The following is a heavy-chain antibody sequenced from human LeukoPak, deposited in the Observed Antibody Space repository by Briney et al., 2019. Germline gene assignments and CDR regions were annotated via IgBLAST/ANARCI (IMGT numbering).Heavy chain of an antibody. CDR1: AYTFTVYY. CDR2: INPNSGGT. Sequence: GASVTLSCSASAYTFTVYYMYRVRQAPGQGPERMGGINPNSGGTNYAQKFQGRVTMTRDTSISTAYMELSRLRSDDTAVYYCARDLVGYYGSGSYPSDYWGQGTLVTVSS. J-gene: IGHJ4*02. V-gene: IGHV1-2*02. D-gene: IGHD3-10*01. CDR3: ARDLVGYYGSGSYPSDY.